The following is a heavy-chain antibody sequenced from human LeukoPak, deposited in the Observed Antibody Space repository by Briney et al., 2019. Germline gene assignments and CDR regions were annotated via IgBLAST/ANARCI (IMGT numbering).Heavy chain of an antibody. CDR1: VITFSTYA. J-gene: IGHJ4*02. CDR2: ISGTGGST. V-gene: IGHV3-23*01. CDR3: AKRSCSGGICYPYDY. D-gene: IGHD2-15*01. Sequence: GGSLRLSCGASVITFSTYAIHWVRQAPGKGLEWVSAISGTGGSTYYAASVRGRFTISRDNFKNTVYLQMNSLRAEDTAVYYCAKRSCSGGICYPYDYWGQGTLVTVSS.